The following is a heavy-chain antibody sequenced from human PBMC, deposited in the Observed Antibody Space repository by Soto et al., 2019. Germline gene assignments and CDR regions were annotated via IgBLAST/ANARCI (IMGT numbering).Heavy chain of an antibody. CDR3: AKVHSSGWAGLAYFDY. V-gene: IGHV3-23*01. D-gene: IGHD6-19*01. CDR2: ISGSGGST. CDR1: GFTFSSYA. J-gene: IGHJ4*02. Sequence: TGGSLRLSCAASGFTFSSYAMSWVRQAPGKGLEWVSAISGSGGSTYYADSVKGRFTISRDNSKNTLYLQMNSLRAEDTAVYYCAKVHSSGWAGLAYFDYWGQGTLVTVSS.